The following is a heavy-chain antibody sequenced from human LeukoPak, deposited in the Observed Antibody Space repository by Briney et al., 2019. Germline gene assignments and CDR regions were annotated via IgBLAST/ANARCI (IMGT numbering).Heavy chain of an antibody. CDR2: INPNSGGT. J-gene: IGHJ6*03. D-gene: IGHD2-21*01. CDR3: AMVIPPYYYYYMDV. V-gene: IGHV1-2*02. Sequence: ASVKVSCKASGYTFTGYYMHWVRQAPGQGLEWMGWINPNSGGTNYAQKFQGRVTMTRDTSISTAYMELSRLRSDDTAVYYCAMVIPPYYYYYMDVWGKGTTVTVSS. CDR1: GYTFTGYY.